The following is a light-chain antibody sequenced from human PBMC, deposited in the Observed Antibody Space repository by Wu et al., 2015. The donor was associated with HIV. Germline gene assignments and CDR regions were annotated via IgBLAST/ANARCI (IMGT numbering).Light chain of an antibody. CDR1: QIISTN. V-gene: IGKV3-15*01. Sequence: EIIMTQSPAILSVSPGERATLSCRASQIISTNLAWYQQKPGQAPRLLMFDASTRATGIPARFSGSGSATDFTLTINGLQSADFAVYYCQQYNNWPQTFGQGTKVEIK. J-gene: IGKJ1*01. CDR3: QQYNNWPQT. CDR2: DAS.